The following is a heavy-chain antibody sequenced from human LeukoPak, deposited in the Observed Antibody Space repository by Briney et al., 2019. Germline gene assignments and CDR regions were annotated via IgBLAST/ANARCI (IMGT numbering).Heavy chain of an antibody. CDR2: ISSDSTFI. CDR3: ARMDSSSWLYYYYYMDV. J-gene: IGHJ6*03. Sequence: GGSLRLSCAASEFTFSRYSMNWVRQAPGKGLELVSSISSDSTFIYYADSVKGRFTISRDNAKNSLYLQMNSLRVEDTAVYYCARMDSSSWLYYYYYMDVWGKGTTVTVSS. V-gene: IGHV3-21*01. CDR1: EFTFSRYS. D-gene: IGHD6-13*01.